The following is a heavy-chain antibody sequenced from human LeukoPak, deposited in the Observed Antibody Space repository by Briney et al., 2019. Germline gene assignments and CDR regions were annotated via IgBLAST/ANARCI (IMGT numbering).Heavy chain of an antibody. CDR1: ASSISSHS. V-gene: IGHV4-59*11. J-gene: IGHJ4*02. D-gene: IGHD7-27*01. CDR3: ARDNWGSLDY. Sequence: SQTLSLTCTVSASSISSHSWGWIRQPPGKGLEWIGYDSNNGNINYNLALMSRVTISVDTSKRQISLNLRSVTAADTAVYYCARDNWGSLDYWGQGTLVTVSS. CDR2: DSNNGNI.